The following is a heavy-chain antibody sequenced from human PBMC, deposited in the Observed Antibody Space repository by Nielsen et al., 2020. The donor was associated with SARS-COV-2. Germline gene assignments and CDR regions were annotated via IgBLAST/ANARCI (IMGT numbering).Heavy chain of an antibody. Sequence: GSLRLSCAVYGGSFSDYYWSWIRQPPGKGLEWIGEINHSGSTNYNPSLKSRVTISVDTSKNQFSLKLSSVTAADTAVYYCARDVGWLLSYYYYMNVWGKGTTVTVSS. J-gene: IGHJ6*03. CDR1: GGSFSDYY. CDR3: ARDVGWLLSYYYYMNV. CDR2: INHSGST. V-gene: IGHV4-34*01. D-gene: IGHD5-12*01.